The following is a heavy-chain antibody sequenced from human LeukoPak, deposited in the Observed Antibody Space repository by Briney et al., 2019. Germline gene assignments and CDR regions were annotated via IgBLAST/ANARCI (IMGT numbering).Heavy chain of an antibody. CDR1: GGSISSSSYY. J-gene: IGHJ5*02. V-gene: IGHV4-39*07. D-gene: IGHD4-17*01. Sequence: SETLSLTCTVSGGSISSSSYYWGWIRQPPGTGLEWIGSIYYSGSTYYNPSLKSRVTISVDTSKNQFSLKLSSVTAADTAVYYCARVGPYGDYVGWFDPWGQGTLVTVSS. CDR3: ARVGPYGDYVGWFDP. CDR2: IYYSGST.